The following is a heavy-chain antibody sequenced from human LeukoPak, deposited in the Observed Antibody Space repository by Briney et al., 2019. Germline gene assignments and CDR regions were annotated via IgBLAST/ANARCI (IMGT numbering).Heavy chain of an antibody. CDR3: ARDYDILTGYYRCRWFDP. Sequence: ASVKVSCKASGGTFSSYAISWVRQAPGQGLEWMGWINPNSGGTNYAQKFQGRVTMTRDTSISTAYMELSRLRSDDTAVYYCARDYDILTGYYRCRWFDPWGQGTLVTVSS. CDR1: GGTFSSYA. D-gene: IGHD3-9*01. J-gene: IGHJ5*02. V-gene: IGHV1-2*02. CDR2: INPNSGGT.